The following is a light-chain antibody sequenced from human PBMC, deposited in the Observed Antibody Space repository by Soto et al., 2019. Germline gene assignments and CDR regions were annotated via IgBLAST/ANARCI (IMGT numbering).Light chain of an antibody. CDR1: QSVSDY. CDR2: GAS. Sequence: EITLTQSPGTLSLSPGERATLSCRASQSVSDYLAWYQQKAGQPPRVLIYGASNRATDIPARFSGSGSGTDFTLNISRLEPEDSAVYYCQQRSKLPRTFGGGTRVEIK. CDR3: QQRSKLPRT. V-gene: IGKV3-11*01. J-gene: IGKJ4*01.